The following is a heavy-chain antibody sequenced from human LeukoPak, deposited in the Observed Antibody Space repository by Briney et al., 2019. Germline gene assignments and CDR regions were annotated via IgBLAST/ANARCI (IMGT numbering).Heavy chain of an antibody. D-gene: IGHD2-21*02. CDR3: ATDLNCGGDCFGFDP. Sequence: ASVKVSCKVSGYTLTELSMHWVRQAPGKGLEWMGGFDPEDGETIYAQKFQGRVTMTEDTSTDTAYMELSSLRSEDTAVYYCATDLNCGGDCFGFDPWGQGTLVTVFS. J-gene: IGHJ5*02. V-gene: IGHV1-24*01. CDR1: GYTLTELS. CDR2: FDPEDGET.